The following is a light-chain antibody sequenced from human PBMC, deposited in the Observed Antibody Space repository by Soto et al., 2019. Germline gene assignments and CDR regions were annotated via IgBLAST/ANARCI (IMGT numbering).Light chain of an antibody. CDR2: AAS. CDR3: QQYHTFWT. CDR1: QSISNW. J-gene: IGKJ1*01. Sequence: DIQMTQSPSTLPASVGDRVTITCRASQSISNWLAWYQQKPGKAPKLLIFAASNLQSGVPSSFSGSGSGTEFTLTISSLQPDDFATYYCQQYHTFWTFGQGTKVDIK. V-gene: IGKV1-5*01.